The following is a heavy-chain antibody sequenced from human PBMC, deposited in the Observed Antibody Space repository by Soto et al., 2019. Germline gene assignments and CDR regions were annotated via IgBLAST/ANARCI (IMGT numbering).Heavy chain of an antibody. V-gene: IGHV4-30-2*01. J-gene: IGHJ4*02. CDR3: AAGGGLPRYD. CDR1: GGSISSGGYS. D-gene: IGHD5-12*01. Sequence: QLQLQESGSGLVKPSQTLSLTCAVSGGSISSGGYSWSWIRQPPGKGLEWIGYIYHSGSTYYNPSLKGRAPVSVARSKNQFSLKLSSVTAADTAVYYCAAGGGLPRYDWGQGTLVTVSS. CDR2: IYHSGST.